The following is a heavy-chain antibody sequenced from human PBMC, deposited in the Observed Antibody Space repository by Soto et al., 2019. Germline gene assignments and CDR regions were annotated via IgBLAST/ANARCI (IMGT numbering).Heavy chain of an antibody. V-gene: IGHV4-30-4*01. CDR2: IHYSGTT. D-gene: IGHD3-16*01. CDR1: GYSSSDYY. J-gene: IGHJ3*01. Sequence: SETLSLTCSVSGYSSSDYYWSWIRQTPGKGLEWIGYIHYSGTTYYNPSLKSRVTISEDMSRNQFSLSLSSVTAADTAVYFCVRHYGGSAFDLWGQGTLVTVSS. CDR3: VRHYGGSAFDL.